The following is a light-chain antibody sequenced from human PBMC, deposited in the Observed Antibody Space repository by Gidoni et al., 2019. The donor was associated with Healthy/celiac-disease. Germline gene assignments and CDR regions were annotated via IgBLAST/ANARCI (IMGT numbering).Light chain of an antibody. Sequence: GTLSLSPGERATLSCRASQSVSSSYLAWYQQKPDQAPRLLIYGASSRATGIPDRFSGSGSGTDFTLTISRLEPEDFAVYYCQQYGSSPLAFGPGTKVDIK. CDR3: QQYGSSPLA. V-gene: IGKV3-20*01. J-gene: IGKJ3*01. CDR2: GAS. CDR1: QSVSSSY.